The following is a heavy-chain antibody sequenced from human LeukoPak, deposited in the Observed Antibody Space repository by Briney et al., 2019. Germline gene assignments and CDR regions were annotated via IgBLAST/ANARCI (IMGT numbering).Heavy chain of an antibody. V-gene: IGHV3-23*01. CDR1: GFSFSSYV. J-gene: IGHJ4*02. D-gene: IGHD3-22*01. CDR3: VKGVYYDSSGYYWDY. CDR2: ISGSGGST. Sequence: PGGSLRLSCTGSGFSFSSYVMNWVRQAPGKGLEWVSAISGSGGSTYNADSVKGRFTISRDNSKNTLYLQMNSLRAEDTAIYYCVKGVYYDSSGYYWDYWGQGTLVTVSS.